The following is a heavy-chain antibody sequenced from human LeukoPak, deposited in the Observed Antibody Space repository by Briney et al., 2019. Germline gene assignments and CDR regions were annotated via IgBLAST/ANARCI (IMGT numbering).Heavy chain of an antibody. CDR1: GGSISSGDYY. V-gene: IGHV4-30-4*08. Sequence: SETLSLTCTVSGGSISSGDYYWSWIRQPPGKGLEWIGYIYNSGSTYYNPSLKSRVTISVDTSKNQSSLKLSSVTAADTAVYYCARADGAFDIWGQGTMVTVSS. CDR2: IYNSGST. J-gene: IGHJ3*02. CDR3: ARADGAFDI.